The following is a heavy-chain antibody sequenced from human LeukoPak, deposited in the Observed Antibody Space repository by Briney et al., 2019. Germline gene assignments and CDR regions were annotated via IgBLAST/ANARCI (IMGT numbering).Heavy chain of an antibody. CDR1: GYTFTSYY. V-gene: IGHV1-2*02. Sequence: GASVKVSCKASGYTFTSYYIHWVRQAPGQGLEWMGWINPNSGDTMYAQEFQGRVTFTRDTSITTAYMELSRLTSDDTAVFYCARDEPLVVTTVVAPYDYWGQGTLVTVSS. CDR2: INPNSGDT. CDR3: ARDEPLVVTTVVAPYDY. D-gene: IGHD4-23*01. J-gene: IGHJ4*02.